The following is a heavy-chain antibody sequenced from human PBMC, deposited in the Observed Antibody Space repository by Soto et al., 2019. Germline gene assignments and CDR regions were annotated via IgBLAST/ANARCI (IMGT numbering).Heavy chain of an antibody. CDR3: ARVSQSSGYLNY. V-gene: IGHV3-21*01. CDR2: ISSSSSYI. D-gene: IGHD3-22*01. J-gene: IGHJ4*02. CDR1: GFTFSSYS. Sequence: GGSLRLSCAASGFTFSSYSMNWVRQAPGKGLEWVSSISSSSSYIYYADSVKGRFTISRDNAKNSLYLQMNSLRAEDTAVYYCARVSQSSGYLNYWGQGTLVTGSS.